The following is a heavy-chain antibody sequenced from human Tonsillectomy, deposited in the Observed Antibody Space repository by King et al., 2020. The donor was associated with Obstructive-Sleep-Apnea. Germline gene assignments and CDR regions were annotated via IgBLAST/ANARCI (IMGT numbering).Heavy chain of an antibody. CDR3: ARDSGIFYYFDY. CDR2: ISYSGST. CDR1: GGSISSSY. V-gene: IGHV4-59*01. Sequence: QLQESGPGLVKPSETLSLTCTVSGGSISSSYWSWIRQPPGKGLEWIGYISYSGSTNYNPSLKSRVTISVHTSKNQFSLKMSSVTAADTAVYYCARDSGIFYYFDYWGQGTQVTVSS. D-gene: IGHD3-10*01. J-gene: IGHJ4*02.